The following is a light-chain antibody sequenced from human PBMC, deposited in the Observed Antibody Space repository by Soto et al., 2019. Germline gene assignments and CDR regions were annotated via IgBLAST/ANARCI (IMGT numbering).Light chain of an antibody. J-gene: IGKJ1*01. CDR2: EAS. V-gene: IGKV1-5*03. Sequence: DIKMTESPSTLSASVRDRATITCPASQSIRYWLDWFQQKPGKAPRLLIYEASRLESGVPSRIRGSGYGTEFTITISSMQTDDFETYYCQQYTNYPWTFGHGTKVDI. CDR3: QQYTNYPWT. CDR1: QSIRYW.